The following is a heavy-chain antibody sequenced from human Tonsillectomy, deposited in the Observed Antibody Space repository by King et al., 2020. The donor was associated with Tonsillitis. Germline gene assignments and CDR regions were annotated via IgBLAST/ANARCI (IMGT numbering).Heavy chain of an antibody. V-gene: IGHV4-38-2*02. D-gene: IGHD3-10*01. CDR3: ARGLWFGGLLGY. J-gene: IGHJ4*02. CDR2: IYHSGST. Sequence: QLQESGPGLVKPSETLSLTCTVSGYSISSGYYWGWIRQPPGKGLEWIGSIYHSGSTYYNPSLKSRVTISVDTSKNQFSLKLNSVTAADTAVYYCARGLWFGGLLGYWGQGTLVTVSS. CDR1: GYSISSGYY.